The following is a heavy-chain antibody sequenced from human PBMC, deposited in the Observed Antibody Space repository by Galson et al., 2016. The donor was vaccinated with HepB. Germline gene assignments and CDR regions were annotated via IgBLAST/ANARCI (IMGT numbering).Heavy chain of an antibody. J-gene: IGHJ4*02. CDR3: ARDPDYGYDS. CDR1: GFTFNTYS. V-gene: IGHV3-48*02. D-gene: IGHD4-17*01. Sequence: SLRLSCAASGFTFNTYSMDWVRQAPGKGLEWVSYISSSGTTIYYADSVKGRFTISRDNAKNSLYLQMNSLRDEDTAVYYCARDPDYGYDSWGQGTLVTVSS. CDR2: ISSSGTTI.